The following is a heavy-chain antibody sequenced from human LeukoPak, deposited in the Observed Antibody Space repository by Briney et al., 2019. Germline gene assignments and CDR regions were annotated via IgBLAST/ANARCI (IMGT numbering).Heavy chain of an antibody. CDR3: ARDRGYDILTGYFSYYYGMDV. D-gene: IGHD3-9*01. J-gene: IGHJ6*02. CDR2: ISAYNGNT. V-gene: IGHV1-18*01. Sequence: ASVKVSCKASGYTFTNYGISWVRQAPGQGLEWMAWISAYNGNTNYAQKLRGRLTMTTDTSTSTAYMELRSLRSDDTAVYYCARDRGYDILTGYFSYYYGMDVWGQGTTVTVSS. CDR1: GYTFTNYG.